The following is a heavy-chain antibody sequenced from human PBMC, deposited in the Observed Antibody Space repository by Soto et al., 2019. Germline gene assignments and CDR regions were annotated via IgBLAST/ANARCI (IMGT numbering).Heavy chain of an antibody. CDR2: ISYSGTT. V-gene: IGHV4-30-4*01. CDR1: GDSISSNTNY. Sequence: QVQLQESGPGLVKPSQTLSLTCTVSGDSISSNTNYWCWIRQPPGEGLEWIGFISYSGTTSYSPSLKSRVAISLDTSKNQFSLSLSSVTATDTAVYYCARGRGYSYGLDPWGQGTLVTVSS. D-gene: IGHD5-18*01. J-gene: IGHJ5*02. CDR3: ARGRGYSYGLDP.